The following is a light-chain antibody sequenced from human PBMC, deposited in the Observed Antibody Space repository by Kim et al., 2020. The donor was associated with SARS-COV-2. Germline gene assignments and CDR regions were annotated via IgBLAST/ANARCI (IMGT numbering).Light chain of an antibody. V-gene: IGLV2-14*04. CDR1: SSDVGGYNH. CDR2: DVS. Sequence: GQSITISCTGTSSDVGGYNHVSWYQQDPGKAPKLMIYDVSKRPSGVSNRFSGSKSGNTASLTISGLQAEDEADYYCSSYTSSSTLVFGGGTQLTVL. CDR3: SSYTSSSTLV. J-gene: IGLJ3*02.